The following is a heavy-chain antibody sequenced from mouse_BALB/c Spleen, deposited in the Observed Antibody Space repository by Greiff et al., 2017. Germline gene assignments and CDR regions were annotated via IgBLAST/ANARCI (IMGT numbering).Heavy chain of an antibody. CDR1: GFSLTSYG. CDR3: ATSMITAAYYAMDY. CDR2: IWAGGST. Sequence: VLLVESGPGLVAPSQSLSITCTVSGFSLTSYGVHWVRQPPGKGLEWLGVIWAGGSTNYNSALMSRLSISKDNSKSQVFLKMNSLQTDDTAMYYGATSMITAAYYAMDYWGEGTSVTVSS. D-gene: IGHD2-4*01. J-gene: IGHJ4*01. V-gene: IGHV2-9*02.